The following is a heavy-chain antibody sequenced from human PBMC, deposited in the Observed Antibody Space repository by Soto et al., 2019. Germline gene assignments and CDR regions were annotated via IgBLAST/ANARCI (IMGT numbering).Heavy chain of an antibody. D-gene: IGHD2-2*01. Sequence: VSVKVSCKASGYTFTSYYMRWVRQAPGQGLEWMGIINPSGGSTSYAQKFQGRVTMTRDTSTSTVYMELSSLRSEDTAVYYCARWVPAASTYYYYYYMDVWGKGTTVTVSS. V-gene: IGHV1-46*03. CDR3: ARWVPAASTYYYYYYMDV. CDR2: INPSGGST. CDR1: GYTFTSYY. J-gene: IGHJ6*03.